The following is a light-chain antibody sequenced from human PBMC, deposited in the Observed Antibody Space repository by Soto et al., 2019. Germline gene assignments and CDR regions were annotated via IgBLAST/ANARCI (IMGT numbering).Light chain of an antibody. V-gene: IGLV1-44*01. Sequence: QPVLTQPPSASGTPGQRVTISCSGSSSNIGSNTVTWYQQLPGKAPKLLIYTNNQRPSGVPDRFSGSKSGTSASLAISGLQSEDEADYYCAAWDDSLNGLVFGGGTKVTVL. CDR2: TNN. CDR3: AAWDDSLNGLV. CDR1: SSNIGSNT. J-gene: IGLJ2*01.